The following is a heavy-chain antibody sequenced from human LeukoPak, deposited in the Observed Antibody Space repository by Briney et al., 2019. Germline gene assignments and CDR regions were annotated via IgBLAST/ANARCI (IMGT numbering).Heavy chain of an antibody. CDR1: GGSFSGYY. D-gene: IGHD6-25*01. Sequence: PSETLSLTCAVYGGSFSGYYWSWIRQPPGKGLEWIGYIYHSGSTYYNPSLKSRVTISVDRSKNQFSLKLSSVTAADTTVYYCARFAARDAFDIWGQGTMVTVSS. V-gene: IGHV4-34*01. J-gene: IGHJ3*02. CDR3: ARFAARDAFDI. CDR2: IYHSGST.